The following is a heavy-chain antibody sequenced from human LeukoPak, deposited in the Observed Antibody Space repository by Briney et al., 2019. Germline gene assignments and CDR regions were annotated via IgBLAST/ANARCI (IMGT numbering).Heavy chain of an antibody. J-gene: IGHJ5*02. CDR2: ISGSGGST. CDR1: GFTFSSYG. V-gene: IGHV3-23*01. D-gene: IGHD6-6*01. Sequence: GASLRLSCAASGFTFSSYGMSWVRQAPGKGLEWVSAISGSGGSTYFADSVKGRFTISRDNSKNTLYLQMNSLRAEDTAVYYCAKDFRPSGLDPWGQGTLVTVSS. CDR3: AKDFRPSGLDP.